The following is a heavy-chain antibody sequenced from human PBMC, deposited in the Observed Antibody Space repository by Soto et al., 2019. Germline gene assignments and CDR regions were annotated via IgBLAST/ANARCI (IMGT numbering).Heavy chain of an antibody. V-gene: IGHV3-7*03. CDR2: IDPDGRVG. CDR3: AGWGEHDANV. Sequence: EGQLLGSGGGLVQPGGSLRLSCVASGLRFSTYWMNWVRQPPGMGLELVANIDPDGRVGTYVDSVKGRFTTSRDNAMNSVYLQMHRLRADATAMYFCAGWGEHDANVWGQGILVTVSA. J-gene: IGHJ4*02. CDR1: GLRFSTYW. D-gene: IGHD7-27*01.